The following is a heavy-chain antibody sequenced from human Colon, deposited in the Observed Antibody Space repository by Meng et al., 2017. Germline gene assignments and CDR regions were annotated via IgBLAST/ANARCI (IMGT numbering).Heavy chain of an antibody. CDR3: ARELMLTFDP. D-gene: IGHD3-16*01. CDR1: GFTVSSNY. Sequence: VQLGECGGGLVQPGGSLRLSCAASGFTVSSNYMSWVRQAPGKGLEWVSVIYSGGSTYYADSVKGRFTISRDNSKNTLYLQMNSLRAEDTAVYYCARELMLTFDPWGQGTLVTVSS. CDR2: IYSGGST. V-gene: IGHV3-66*02. J-gene: IGHJ5*02.